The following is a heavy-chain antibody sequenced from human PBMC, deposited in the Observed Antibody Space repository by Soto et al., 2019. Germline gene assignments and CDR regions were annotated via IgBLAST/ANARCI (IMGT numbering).Heavy chain of an antibody. CDR2: IYSGGST. V-gene: IGHV3-53*04. CDR3: ARDPGIAAAGTRGGYYYYGMDV. D-gene: IGHD6-13*01. J-gene: IGHJ6*02. CDR1: GFTVSSNY. Sequence: EVQLVESGGGLVQTGGSLRLSCAASGFTVSSNYMSWVRQAPGKGLEWVSVIYSGGSTYYEDSVQGRFTISRHNSKNTLYLQMNSLRAEDTAVYYCARDPGIAAAGTRGGYYYYGMDVWGQGTTVTVSS.